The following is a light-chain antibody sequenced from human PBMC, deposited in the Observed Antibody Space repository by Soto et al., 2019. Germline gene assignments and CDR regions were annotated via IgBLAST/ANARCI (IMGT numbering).Light chain of an antibody. J-gene: IGKJ1*01. Sequence: DIQMTQSPSTLSASVGDRVTITCRASQSIGSWLAWYQQKPGKAPHLLIYDAYNLETGVPSRFGGSVSGSEFTLTIDSLQPDDFATYYCQQYHSYSTFGRGTKVEIK. CDR1: QSIGSW. CDR3: QQYHSYST. CDR2: DAY. V-gene: IGKV1-5*01.